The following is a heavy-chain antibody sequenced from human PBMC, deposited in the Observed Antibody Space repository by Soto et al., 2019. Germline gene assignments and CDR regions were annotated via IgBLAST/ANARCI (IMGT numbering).Heavy chain of an antibody. CDR1: GFTFSSYG. V-gene: IGHV3-30*18. Sequence: QVQLVESGGGEVQPGRSLRLSCAASGFTFSSYGMHWVRQAPGKGLEWVAVISYDGSNKYYADSVKGRFTISRDNSKNTLYLQMNSLRAEDTAVYYCAKDPTPKYYYYGMDVWGQGTTVTVSS. J-gene: IGHJ6*02. CDR3: AKDPTPKYYYYGMDV. CDR2: ISYDGSNK.